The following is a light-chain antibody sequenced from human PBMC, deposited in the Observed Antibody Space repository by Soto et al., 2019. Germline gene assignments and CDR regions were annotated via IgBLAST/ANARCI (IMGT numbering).Light chain of an antibody. CDR2: HVT. CDR1: SVDVGDYNS. V-gene: IGLV2-14*03. Sequence: QSVLIQPASVSGSPGQSITISCTGSSVDVGDYNSVSWYQQHPGKAPKVMIYHVTIRASGVSNRFSGSKSGNTASLTISGLQAEDEADYYCSSYSHSPPSYVFGTGTKVTVL. CDR3: SSYSHSPPSYV. J-gene: IGLJ1*01.